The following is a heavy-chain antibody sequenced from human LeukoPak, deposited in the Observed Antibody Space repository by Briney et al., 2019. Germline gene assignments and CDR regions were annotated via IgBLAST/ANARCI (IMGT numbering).Heavy chain of an antibody. CDR2: IIPIFGTA. CDR3: ARDPLGDYVWGSYFD. J-gene: IGHJ4*02. V-gene: IGHV1-69*05. CDR1: GGTFSSYA. Sequence: SVKVSCKAPGGTFSSYAISWVRQAPGQGLEWMGRIIPIFGTANYAQKFQGRVTITTDESTSTAYMELSSLRSEDTAVYYCARDPLGDYVWGSYFDWGQGTLVTVSS. D-gene: IGHD3-16*01.